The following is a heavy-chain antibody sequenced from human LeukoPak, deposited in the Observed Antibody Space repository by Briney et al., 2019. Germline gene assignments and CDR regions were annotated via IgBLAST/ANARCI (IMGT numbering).Heavy chain of an antibody. J-gene: IGHJ4*02. CDR2: IYSGGST. V-gene: IGHV3-53*01. Sequence: GGSLRLSCAASGFTVSSNYMSWVRQAPGKGLEWVSLIYSGGSTYYADSVKGRFTISRDNSKNTLYLQMNSLRAEDTAVYYCAKSRGYSYTYYFDYWGQGTLVTVSS. D-gene: IGHD5-18*01. CDR3: AKSRGYSYTYYFDY. CDR1: GFTVSSNY.